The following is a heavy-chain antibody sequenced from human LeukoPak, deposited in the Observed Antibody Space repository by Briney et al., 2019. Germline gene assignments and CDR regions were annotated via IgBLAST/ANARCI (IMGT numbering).Heavy chain of an antibody. CDR1: GFTFRSYE. J-gene: IGHJ4*02. D-gene: IGHD3-3*01. CDR3: ARSARLMKGVVEVTALDD. Sequence: GESLRLSCEDSGFTFRSYEMNWVRQAPGKGLEWIAYLSSSGGAFSYADFVKGRFTIARDNAKNSVYLEMNSLRADETAVYYCARSARLMKGVVEVTALDDWGQGTLVTVSS. V-gene: IGHV3-48*03. CDR2: LSSSGGAF.